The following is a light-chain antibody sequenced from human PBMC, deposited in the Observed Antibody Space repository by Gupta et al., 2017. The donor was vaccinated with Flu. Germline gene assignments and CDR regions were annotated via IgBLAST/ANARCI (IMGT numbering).Light chain of an antibody. CDR3: LSMYCNPWV. CDR2: KIT. Sequence: QTVVTQEPSLPVSPGGTVTLTCASSAGAVISDYYPNWFQQKAGQPPRALIYKITNKPSWTPARFSCSSLGCKAALTLSGAEPEDEADYYCLSMYCNPWVFGGGTKLTVL. J-gene: IGLJ3*02. V-gene: IGLV7-43*01. CDR1: AGAVISDYY.